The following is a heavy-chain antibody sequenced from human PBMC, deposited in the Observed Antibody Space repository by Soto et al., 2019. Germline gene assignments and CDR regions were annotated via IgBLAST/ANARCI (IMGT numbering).Heavy chain of an antibody. J-gene: IGHJ5*02. CDR2: IYYSGST. CDR1: GGSISSYY. CDR3: ARVGAWNWFDP. V-gene: IGHV4-59*01. D-gene: IGHD1-26*01. Sequence: PSETLSLTCTVSGGSISSYYWSWIRQPPGKGLEWIGYIYYSGSTNYNPSLKSRVTISVDTSKNQFSLKLSSVTAADTAVYYCARVGAWNWFDPWGQGTLVTAPQ.